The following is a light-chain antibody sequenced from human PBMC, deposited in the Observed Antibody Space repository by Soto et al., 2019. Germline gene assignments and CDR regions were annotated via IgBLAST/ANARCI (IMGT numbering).Light chain of an antibody. V-gene: IGKV3-20*01. CDR1: QSVSSY. Sequence: EIVLTQSPGTLSLSPGERATLSCGASQSVSSYLAWYQQKPGQAPRLLIYGVSSRATGIPDRFSGSGSGTDFTLTISRLEPEDFAVYYCQQYVTSPLTFGGGTKVEIK. J-gene: IGKJ4*01. CDR2: GVS. CDR3: QQYVTSPLT.